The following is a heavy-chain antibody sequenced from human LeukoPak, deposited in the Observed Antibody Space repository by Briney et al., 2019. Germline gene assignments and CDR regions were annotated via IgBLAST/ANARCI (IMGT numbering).Heavy chain of an antibody. CDR1: GGSISSYY. V-gene: IGHV4-59*01. CDR2: IYDSGST. CDR3: ASGPGSGWYSG. J-gene: IGHJ4*02. Sequence: SETLSLTCTVSGGSISSYYWSWIRQPPGKGLEWIGYIYDSGSTNYNPSLKSRVTVSVDTSKNQFSLKVSSVTAADTAVYYCASGPGSGWYSGWGQGTLVTVSS. D-gene: IGHD6-19*01.